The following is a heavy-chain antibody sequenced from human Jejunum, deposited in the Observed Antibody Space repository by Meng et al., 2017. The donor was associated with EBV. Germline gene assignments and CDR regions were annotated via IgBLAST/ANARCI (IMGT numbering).Heavy chain of an antibody. CDR2: IYYSGST. CDR1: GCSVNSGNVY. V-gene: IGHV4-61*01. CDR3: AGLRYSGYDRAFDY. J-gene: IGHJ4*02. D-gene: IGHD5-12*01. Sequence: LQGSGQGLVKPSETLSLTCTVSGCSVNSGNVYWSWIRQPPGKGLEWIGYIYYSGSTNYIPSLKSRVTISLDTSKNQFSLKLSSVTAADTAVYYCAGLRYSGYDRAFDYWGQGALVTVSS.